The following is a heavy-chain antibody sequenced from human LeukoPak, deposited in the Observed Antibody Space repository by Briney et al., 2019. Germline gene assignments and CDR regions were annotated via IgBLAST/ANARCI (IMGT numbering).Heavy chain of an antibody. CDR3: ARGVGTTNFDY. D-gene: IGHD1-26*01. Sequence: KPSETLSLTCTVSGGSISSSSYYWGWIRQPPGKGLEWIGTIYYSGSTYYNPSLESRVTISVDTSKNQFSLKLSSVTAADTAVYYCARGVGTTNFDYWGPGTLVTVSS. V-gene: IGHV4-39*01. CDR1: GGSISSSSYY. CDR2: IYYSGST. J-gene: IGHJ4*02.